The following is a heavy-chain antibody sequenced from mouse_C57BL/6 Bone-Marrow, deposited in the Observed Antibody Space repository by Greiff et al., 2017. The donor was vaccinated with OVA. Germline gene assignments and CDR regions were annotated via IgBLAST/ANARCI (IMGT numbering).Heavy chain of an antibody. CDR1: GYSITSGYY. V-gene: IGHV3-6*01. J-gene: IGHJ1*03. Sequence: ESGPGLVKPSQSLSLTCSVTGYSITSGYYWNWIRQFPGNKLEWMGYISYDGSNNYNPSLKNRISITRDTSKNQFFLKLNSVTTEDTATYYCARALFITTVVATRDWYFDVWGTGTTVTVSS. CDR2: ISYDGSN. CDR3: ARALFITTVVATRDWYFDV. D-gene: IGHD1-1*01.